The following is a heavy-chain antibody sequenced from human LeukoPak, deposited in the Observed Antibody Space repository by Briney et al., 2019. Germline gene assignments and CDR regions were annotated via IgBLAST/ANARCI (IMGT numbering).Heavy chain of an antibody. CDR2: INPSGGST. CDR1: GYTFTSYY. V-gene: IGHV1-46*01. D-gene: IGHD3-22*01. Sequence: ASVKVSCKASGYTFTSYYMHWVRQAPGQGLEWVGIINPSGGSTSYAQKFQGRVTMTRDTSTSTVYMELSSLRSEDTAVYYCARGPRITMIVVVPFDLWGRGTLVTVSS. J-gene: IGHJ2*01. CDR3: ARGPRITMIVVVPFDL.